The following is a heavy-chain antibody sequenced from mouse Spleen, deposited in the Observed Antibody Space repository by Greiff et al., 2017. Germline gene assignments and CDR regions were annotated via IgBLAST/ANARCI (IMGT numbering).Heavy chain of an antibody. J-gene: IGHJ4*01. Sequence: DVQLVESGGDLVKPGGSLKLSCAASGFTFSSYGMSWVRQTPDKRLEWVATISSGGSYTYYPDSVKGRFTISRDNAKNTLYLQMSSLKSEDTAMYYCARHAGDAMDYWGQGTSVTVSS. CDR1: GFTFSSYG. CDR2: ISSGGSYT. CDR3: ARHAGDAMDY. V-gene: IGHV5-6*01.